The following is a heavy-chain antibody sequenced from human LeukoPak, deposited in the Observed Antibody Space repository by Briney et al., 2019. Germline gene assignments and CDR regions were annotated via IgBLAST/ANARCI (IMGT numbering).Heavy chain of an antibody. J-gene: IGHJ4*02. V-gene: IGHV3-7*01. D-gene: IGHD5-24*01. CDR2: INQDGSEK. CDR3: ARERDGRFFDY. Sequence: GGSLRLSCAVSGLSFRSYWMSWVRQAPGKGLEWVANINQDGSEKYFLDSVRGRFTISRDNAKNSLALQMNTLRAEDTAVYYCARERDGRFFDYWGQGTLVTVSS. CDR1: GLSFRSYW.